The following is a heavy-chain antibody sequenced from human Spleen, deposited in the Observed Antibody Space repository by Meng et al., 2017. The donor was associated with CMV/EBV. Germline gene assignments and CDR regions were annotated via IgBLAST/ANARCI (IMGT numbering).Heavy chain of an antibody. V-gene: IGHV3-48*03. CDR3: AREGVHDYVWGSYRYNYFDY. CDR1: GFTFSSYE. CDR2: ISSSGSTI. D-gene: IGHD3-16*02. Sequence: GESLKISCAASGFTFSSYEMNWVRQAPGKGLEWVSYISSSGSTIYYADSVKGRFTISRDNAKNSLYLQMNSLRAEDTAVYYCAREGVHDYVWGSYRYNYFDYRGQGTLVTVSS. J-gene: IGHJ4*02.